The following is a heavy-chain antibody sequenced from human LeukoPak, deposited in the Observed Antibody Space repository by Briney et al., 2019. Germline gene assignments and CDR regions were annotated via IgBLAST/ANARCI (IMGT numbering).Heavy chain of an antibody. D-gene: IGHD2-15*01. CDR3: ARQGGSCPDY. CDR1: GGSISSYY. CDR2: IYYSGST. Sequence: SETLSLTCTVSGGSISSYYWSWIRQPPGKGLEWIGYIYYSGSTNYNPSLKSRVTISVDTSKNQFSLKLSSVTAADTAVYYCARQGGSCPDYWGQGTLVTVSS. V-gene: IGHV4-59*08. J-gene: IGHJ4*02.